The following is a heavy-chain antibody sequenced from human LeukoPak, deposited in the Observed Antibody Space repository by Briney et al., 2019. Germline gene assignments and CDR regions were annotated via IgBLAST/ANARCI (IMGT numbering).Heavy chain of an antibody. V-gene: IGHV3-7*01. CDR2: IKHDGSEQ. D-gene: IGHD6-13*01. J-gene: IGHJ4*02. CDR1: GFTFSNYR. CDR3: KSGGAAPGRFDY. Sequence: PGGSLRLSCAASGFTFSNYRMSWVRQAPGKGLQWVANIKHDGSEQYYVDSVKGRFTISRDNAKNSLYLQMNSLGVEDTAVYYCKSGGAAPGRFDYWGQGVLVTVSS.